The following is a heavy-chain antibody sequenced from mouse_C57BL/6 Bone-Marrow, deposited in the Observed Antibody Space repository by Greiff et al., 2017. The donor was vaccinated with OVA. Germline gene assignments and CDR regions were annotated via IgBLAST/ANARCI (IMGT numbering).Heavy chain of an antibody. Sequence: QVQLQQPGAELVRPGTSVRLSCKASGYTFTSYWMHWVKQRPGQGLGWIGVIDPSDSYTNYNQKFKGKATLTVDTSSSTAYMQLSSLTSEDSAVYYCAPIYSDVWGTGTTVTVSS. J-gene: IGHJ1*03. CDR2: IDPSDSYT. CDR1: GYTFTSYW. D-gene: IGHD1-1*01. CDR3: APIYSDV. V-gene: IGHV1-59*01.